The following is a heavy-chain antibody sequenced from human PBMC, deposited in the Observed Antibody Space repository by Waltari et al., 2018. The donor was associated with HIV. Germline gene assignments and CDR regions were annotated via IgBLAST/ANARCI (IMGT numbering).Heavy chain of an antibody. CDR2: FFYNGAT. CDR1: GGSISSSSYY. J-gene: IGHJ6*02. V-gene: IGHV4-39*02. CDR3: AREIRSLAWSPGDV. Sequence: QLQLQESGPGLVKPSETLSLTCTVSGGSISSSSYYWAWIREPPGKGLEWIGTFFYNGATHYNPALKSLVTLSLDPSTNQFSLNLRSVTAADTAVYYCAREIRSLAWSPGDVWGQGTTVTVSS. D-gene: IGHD3-3*01.